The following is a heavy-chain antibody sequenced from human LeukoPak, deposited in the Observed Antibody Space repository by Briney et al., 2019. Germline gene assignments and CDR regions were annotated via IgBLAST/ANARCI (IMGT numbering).Heavy chain of an antibody. J-gene: IGHJ4*02. Sequence: GGSLRLSCAASGFTFSSYSMNWVRQAPGKGLEWVSSISSSSSYIYYADSVKGRFTISRDNARNSLYLQMNSLRDDETDVYHCPSGPPDLAYWGQGTLVTVSS. CDR1: GFTFSSYS. V-gene: IGHV3-21*04. CDR2: ISSSSSYI. CDR3: PSGPPDLAY.